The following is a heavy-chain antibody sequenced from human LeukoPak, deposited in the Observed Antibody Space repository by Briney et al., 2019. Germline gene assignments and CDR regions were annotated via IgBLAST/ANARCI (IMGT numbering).Heavy chain of an antibody. V-gene: IGHV3-7*01. Sequence: GGSLRLSCGASGFTFSLYWVRWLRQATGKGREGVANIKPDGGENHYEESVMGGFCISRDNTKNSLFLQISSLRGEDSAVYYCAREPSQLWIDNWGQGTRVIVSS. CDR3: AREPSQLWIDN. CDR2: IKPDGGEN. CDR1: GFTFSLYW. J-gene: IGHJ4*02. D-gene: IGHD5-18*01.